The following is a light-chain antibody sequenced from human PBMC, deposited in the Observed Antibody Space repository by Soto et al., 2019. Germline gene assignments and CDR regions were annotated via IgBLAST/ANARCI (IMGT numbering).Light chain of an antibody. V-gene: IGKV1-5*03. CDR3: QQLNTYPVT. Sequence: DIQMTQSPSILSASVGDRVTITCRASQSISSWLAWYQQKPGKAPNLLIHKASHLESGVPSRFSGSGSGTEFTLTISSLQPEDFATYYCQQLNTYPVTFGGGTKVEIK. CDR1: QSISSW. J-gene: IGKJ4*01. CDR2: KAS.